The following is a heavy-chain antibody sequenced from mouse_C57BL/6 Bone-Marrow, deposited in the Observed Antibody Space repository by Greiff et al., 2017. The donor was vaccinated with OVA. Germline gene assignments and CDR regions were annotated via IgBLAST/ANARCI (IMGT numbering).Heavy chain of an antibody. CDR3: ARSGAY. D-gene: IGHD3-1*01. CDR1: GYTFTDYN. CDR2: INPNNGGT. V-gene: IGHV1-18*01. J-gene: IGHJ3*01. Sequence: VQLKQSGPELVKPGASVKIPCKASGYTFTDYNMVWVKQSHGKSLEWIGDINPNNGGTIYNQKFKGKATLTVDKSSSTAYMELRSLTSEDTAVYYCARSGAYWGQGTLVTVSA.